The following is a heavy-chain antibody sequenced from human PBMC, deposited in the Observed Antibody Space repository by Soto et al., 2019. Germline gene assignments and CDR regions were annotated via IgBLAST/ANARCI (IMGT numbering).Heavy chain of an antibody. J-gene: IGHJ5*01. Sequence: QITLKESGPTLVEPTQTLTLTCSFSGFSLTNSGVGVGWLRQVPGKALECLGIIYWDNDRRYNPSLKTRLTITQDTSKNQVVLTMTYMEPVDTGTYYCVHRVTYSGSWVVGWFDSWGQGTPVTVS. CDR1: GFSLTNSGVG. V-gene: IGHV2-5*04. CDR3: VHRVTYSGSWVVGWFDS. CDR2: IYWDNDR. D-gene: IGHD2-15*01.